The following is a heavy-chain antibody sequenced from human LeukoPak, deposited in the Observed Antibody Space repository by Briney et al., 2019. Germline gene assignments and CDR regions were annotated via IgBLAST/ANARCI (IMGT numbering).Heavy chain of an antibody. J-gene: IGHJ4*02. CDR3: ARGPVPKILGKVVASLDY. CDR2: INPNTGGT. V-gene: IGHV1-2*02. D-gene: IGHD1-26*01. CDR1: GYTFTVYY. Sequence: ASVKVSCKHSGYTFTVYYMHWVRQAPGQGLEWMGWINPNTGGTNYAQKFQGRVTMTRDTSISTAYMELSRLRSDDTAVYYCARGPVPKILGKVVASLDYWARGTLVSVSS.